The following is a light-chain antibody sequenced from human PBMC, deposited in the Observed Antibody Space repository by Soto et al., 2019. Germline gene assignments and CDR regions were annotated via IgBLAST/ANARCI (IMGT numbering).Light chain of an antibody. Sequence: EIVLTQSPATLSLYQGERATLSCRASQSVWTYLAWYQQKRGQAPRLLMYDASNRASGVPARFSGSGSGTDFTLTISSLEPEDFAVYYCQQRNNWPRSTFGQGTRLEI. CDR1: QSVWTY. V-gene: IGKV3-11*01. CDR2: DAS. CDR3: QQRNNWPRST. J-gene: IGKJ5*01.